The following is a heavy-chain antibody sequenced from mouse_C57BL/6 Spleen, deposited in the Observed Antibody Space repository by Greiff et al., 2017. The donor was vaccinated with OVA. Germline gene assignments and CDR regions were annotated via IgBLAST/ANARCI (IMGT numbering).Heavy chain of an antibody. D-gene: IGHD1-1*01. CDR1: GYSFTGYY. CDR3: ARSPYYYGSIY. V-gene: IGHV1-42*01. CDR2: INPSTGGT. J-gene: IGHJ2*01. Sequence: EVQLQQSGPELVKPGASVKISCTASGYSFTGYYMNWVKQSPEKSLEWIGEINPSTGGTTYNQKFKAKATLTVDKSSSTAYMQLKSLTSEDSAVYYCARSPYYYGSIYWGQGTTLTVSS.